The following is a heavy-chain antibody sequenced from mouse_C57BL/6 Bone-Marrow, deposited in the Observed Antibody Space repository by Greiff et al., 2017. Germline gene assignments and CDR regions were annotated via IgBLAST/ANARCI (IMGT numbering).Heavy chain of an antibody. CDR3: AREGRVYYDY. CDR1: GYTFTGYW. CDR2: MLPGRGSA. V-gene: IGHV1-9*01. Sequence: VQLQQSGAELMKPGASVKLSCKATGYTFTGYWIGWVKQRPGHGLEWIGEMLPGRGSANYNEKFKGKATFTADTSSNTAYMQLSSLTTEDAAIDYCAREGRVYYDYWGQGTTLTVSS. J-gene: IGHJ2*01.